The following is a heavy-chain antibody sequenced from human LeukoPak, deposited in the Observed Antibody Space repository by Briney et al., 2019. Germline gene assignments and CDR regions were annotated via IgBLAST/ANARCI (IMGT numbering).Heavy chain of an antibody. J-gene: IGHJ6*03. D-gene: IGHD3-22*01. CDR3: ARESNYYDSSGYYSFHYYYYMDV. Sequence: GGSLRLSCAASGFTFDDYGMSWVRQAPGKGLEWVSGINWNGGSTGYADSVKGRFTISRDNAKNSLYLQMSSLRAEDTALYYCARESNYYDSSGYYSFHYYYYMDVWGKGTTVTVSS. V-gene: IGHV3-20*04. CDR1: GFTFDDYG. CDR2: INWNGGST.